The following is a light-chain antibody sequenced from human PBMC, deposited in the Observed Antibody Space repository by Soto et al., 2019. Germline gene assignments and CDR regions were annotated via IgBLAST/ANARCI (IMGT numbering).Light chain of an antibody. Sequence: ETVLTQSPATLSLSPGERATLSCRASQSVRSSYLAWYQQKPGQAPRLLIYGASSRATGIPDRFSGSGSGTDFTLTISRLEPEDFAVYYCQLYGSPPLYTFGLRTKLEIK. CDR1: QSVRSSY. CDR2: GAS. CDR3: QLYGSPPLYT. V-gene: IGKV3-20*01. J-gene: IGKJ2*01.